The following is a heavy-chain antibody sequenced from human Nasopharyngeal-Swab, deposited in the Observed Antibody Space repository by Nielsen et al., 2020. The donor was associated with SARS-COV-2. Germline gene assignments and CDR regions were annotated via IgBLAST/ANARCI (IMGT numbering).Heavy chain of an antibody. J-gene: IGHJ4*02. CDR1: GFTFSNYA. D-gene: IGHD6-19*01. Sequence: SGVSGFTFSNYALNWVRQAPGKGLECVSGISGSGGTIYYVDSVKGQFTISRDNSRNSLYLHMSNLRAEDTAIYYCAKGYSSGWVPYEYWGQGTLVTVSS. CDR3: AKGYSSGWVPYEY. CDR2: ISGSGGTI. V-gene: IGHV3-23*01.